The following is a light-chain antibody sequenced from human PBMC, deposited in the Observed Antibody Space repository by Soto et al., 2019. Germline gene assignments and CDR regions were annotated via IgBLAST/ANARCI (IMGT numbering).Light chain of an antibody. J-gene: IGKJ1*01. V-gene: IGKV1-5*01. Sequence: DIQMTQSPSTLSASVGDRVTITCRASQSISSWLAWYQQKPGKAPKLLIYDASSLESGVPSRFSGSGSGTEFTLTISSLQPDDFATYYCQQYEGWTFGQGTKVEIK. CDR1: QSISSW. CDR3: QQYEGWT. CDR2: DAS.